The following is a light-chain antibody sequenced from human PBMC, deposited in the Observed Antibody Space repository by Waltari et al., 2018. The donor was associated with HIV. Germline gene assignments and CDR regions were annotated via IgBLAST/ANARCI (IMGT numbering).Light chain of an antibody. CDR1: SSNVRNNY. CDR3: AAWDDRLSGRL. J-gene: IGLJ2*01. Sequence: QSVLAQPRSVSGTPGQRVNISCSGSSSNVRNNYVYWYQQVPGVAPKRLIYRNNQRPSGVPDRFSGSKSGTSASLAISGLRTEDEAEYYCAAWDDRLSGRLFGGGTKVTVL. CDR2: RNN. V-gene: IGLV1-47*01.